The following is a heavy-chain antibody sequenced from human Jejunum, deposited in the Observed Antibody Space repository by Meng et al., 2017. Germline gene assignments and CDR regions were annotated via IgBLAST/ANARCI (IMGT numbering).Heavy chain of an antibody. D-gene: IGHD2-2*01. V-gene: IGHV4-61*01. J-gene: IGHJ4*02. CDR2: RYYSGST. CDR1: GGSVSSTSCY. Sequence: LLQNSGPGLVSPSETLSLTCTVSGGSVSSTSCYWSWIRQPPGKGLEWIGYRYYSGSTNYNPSLKSRVTISVDTSKSQFSLKLFSVTAADTAVYYCAREYCISTTCYFDSWGQGTLVTVSS. CDR3: AREYCISTTCYFDS.